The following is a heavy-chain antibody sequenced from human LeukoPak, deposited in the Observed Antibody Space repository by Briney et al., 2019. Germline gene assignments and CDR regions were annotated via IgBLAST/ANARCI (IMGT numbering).Heavy chain of an antibody. CDR1: GYTFTSYG. D-gene: IGHD3-3*01. CDR2: ISAYNGNT. Sequence: ASVKVSCKASGYTFTSYGISWVRQAPGQGLEWMGWISAYNGNTNYAQKPQGRVTMTTDTSTSTAYMELRSLRSDDTAVYYCARYYDRHDAFDIWGQGTMVTVSS. CDR3: ARYYDRHDAFDI. V-gene: IGHV1-18*01. J-gene: IGHJ3*02.